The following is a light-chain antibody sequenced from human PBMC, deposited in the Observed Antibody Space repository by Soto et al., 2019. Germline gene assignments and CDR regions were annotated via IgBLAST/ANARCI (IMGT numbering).Light chain of an antibody. CDR1: SSNIGAGCD. J-gene: IGLJ3*02. V-gene: IGLV1-40*01. CDR3: QSYDSSLSSWV. Sequence: QSVLTQPPSVSGAPGQRVTISCTGSSSNIGAGCDVHWYKQLPGTAPKLLIYGNSNRPSGVPDRFSGSKSGTSASLAITGLQSQDEADYHCQSYDSSLSSWVFGGGAKLPVL. CDR2: GNS.